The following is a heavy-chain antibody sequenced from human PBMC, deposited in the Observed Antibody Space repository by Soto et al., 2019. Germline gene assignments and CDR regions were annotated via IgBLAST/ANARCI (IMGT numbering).Heavy chain of an antibody. D-gene: IGHD3-3*01. CDR1: GVSMRNYY. Sequence: ETLSLSCDVSGVSMRNYYGTGIRQPPGKGLEWIGYIFDSETTNYSPSLKSRATISVDTSKNHFSLNLSSVTTADTAVYYCAGMSFTVFGENVPNFYFHGMDLWGQGTTVTVYS. CDR3: AGMSFTVFGENVPNFYFHGMDL. CDR2: IFDSETT. V-gene: IGHV4-59*01. J-gene: IGHJ6*02.